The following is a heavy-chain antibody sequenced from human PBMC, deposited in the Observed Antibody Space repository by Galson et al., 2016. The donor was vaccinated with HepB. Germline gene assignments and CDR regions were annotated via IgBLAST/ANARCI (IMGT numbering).Heavy chain of an antibody. CDR2: INPSGGTI. CDR1: GYTFTNYY. Sequence: SVKVSCKASGYTFTNYYIRWVRQAPGQGLEWMGIINPSGGTIRYAQKFQGRVTTTRDTSTSTVYMELSSLRSEDTAVFYCARYGSGSFDFWGQGTLVTVSS. CDR3: ARYGSGSFDF. V-gene: IGHV1-46*01. J-gene: IGHJ4*02. D-gene: IGHD3-10*01.